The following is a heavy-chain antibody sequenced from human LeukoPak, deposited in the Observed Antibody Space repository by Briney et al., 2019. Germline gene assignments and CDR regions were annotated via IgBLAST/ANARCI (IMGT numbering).Heavy chain of an antibody. V-gene: IGHV4-59*08. D-gene: IGHD3-22*01. J-gene: IGHJ5*02. CDR1: GGSMRTYY. CDR3: ARSYSASYDSPAGWFDP. CDR2: IYYTGSI. Sequence: SETLSLTCTVSGGSMRTYYWSWIRQPPGKGLEWVGCIYYTGSINYNPSLRGRVTISVDTSKSQFSLRLSSVTAADTAVYYCARSYSASYDSPAGWFDPWGQGTLVTVPS.